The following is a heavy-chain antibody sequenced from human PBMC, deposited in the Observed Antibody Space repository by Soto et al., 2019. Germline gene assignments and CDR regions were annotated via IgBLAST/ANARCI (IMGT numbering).Heavy chain of an antibody. Sequence: SETLSLTCTVSGGSISSGGSYWSWIRQHPGKGLEWIVYINYSGSTYNNPSLKSRVTISADTSKNQFSLKLKSVTAADTAVYYCTRAQGTAARIDPWGQGTLVTVSS. D-gene: IGHD6-6*01. CDR1: GGSISSGGSY. CDR2: INYSGST. CDR3: TRAQGTAARIDP. V-gene: IGHV4-31*03. J-gene: IGHJ5*02.